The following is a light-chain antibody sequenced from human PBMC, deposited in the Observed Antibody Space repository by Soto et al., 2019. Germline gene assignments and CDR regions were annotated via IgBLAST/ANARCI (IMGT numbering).Light chain of an antibody. CDR3: QQYNNWPRAT. J-gene: IGKJ4*02. CDR2: RTS. Sequence: EIVLTQSPGTLSLSPGERATLSCTATQSVTSRYLGWYQQKPGQAPRLLMFRTSSRATGFPARFSGSGSGTEFNLTISSLQSEDLGVYYCQQYNNWPRATVGGGTKVDIK. V-gene: IGKV3-15*01. CDR1: QSVTSRY.